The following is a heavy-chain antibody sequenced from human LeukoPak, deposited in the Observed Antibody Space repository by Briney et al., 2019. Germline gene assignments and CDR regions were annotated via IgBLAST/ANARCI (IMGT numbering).Heavy chain of an antibody. Sequence: VASVKVSCKASGYTFTVYYMHWVRQAPGQGLEWMGWVTPNSGGTNYAQRFQGRVTMTRDTSISTAYMELNRLRSDDTAVYYCAREAYGSGSFRTDYYYMDVWGKGTTVTISS. D-gene: IGHD3-10*01. J-gene: IGHJ6*03. V-gene: IGHV1-2*02. CDR2: VTPNSGGT. CDR1: GYTFTVYY. CDR3: AREAYGSGSFRTDYYYMDV.